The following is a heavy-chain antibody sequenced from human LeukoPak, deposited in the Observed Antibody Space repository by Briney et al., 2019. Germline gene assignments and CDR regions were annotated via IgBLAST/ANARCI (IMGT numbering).Heavy chain of an antibody. V-gene: IGHV4-59*08. CDR1: GGSISSYY. CDR2: IYYSGST. Sequence: SETLSLTCTVSGGSISSYYWSWIRQPPGKGLEWIGYIYYSGSTNYNPSLKSRVTISVDTSKNQFSLKLSSVTAADTTVYYCARHADVLIDYWGQGTLVTVSS. D-gene: IGHD2-15*01. CDR3: ARHADVLIDY. J-gene: IGHJ4*02.